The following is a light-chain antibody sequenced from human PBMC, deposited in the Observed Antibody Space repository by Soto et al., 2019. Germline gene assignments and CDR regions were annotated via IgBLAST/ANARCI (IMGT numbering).Light chain of an antibody. V-gene: IGLV2-14*01. CDR1: NRDVGSYNL. CDR3: SSFAGGNKLV. Sequence: QSALTQPASVSGSPGQSITIACTGTNRDVGSYNLVSWYQQRPGEAPKLIISEVRNRPSGISYRFTGSKSGNTASLTISGLQAEDEADYYCSSFAGGNKLVFGGGTQLTVL. CDR2: EVR. J-gene: IGLJ2*01.